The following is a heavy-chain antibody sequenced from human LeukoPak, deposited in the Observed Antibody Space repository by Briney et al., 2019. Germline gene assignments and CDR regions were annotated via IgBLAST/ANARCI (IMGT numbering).Heavy chain of an antibody. Sequence: PSETLSLTCAVYGGSFSGYYWSWIRQPPGKGLEWIGEINHSGSTNYNPSLKSRVTISVDTSKNQFSLELSSVTAADTAVYYCAMTTVTDDAFEIWGQGTMVTVSS. V-gene: IGHV4-34*01. CDR3: AMTTVTDDAFEI. D-gene: IGHD4-17*01. CDR1: GGSFSGYY. J-gene: IGHJ3*02. CDR2: INHSGST.